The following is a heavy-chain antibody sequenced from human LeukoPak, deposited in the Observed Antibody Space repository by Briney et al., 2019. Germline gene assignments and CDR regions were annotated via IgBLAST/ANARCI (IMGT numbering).Heavy chain of an antibody. V-gene: IGHV3-48*03. J-gene: IGHJ4*02. D-gene: IGHD6-19*01. CDR3: ARGVSSGWYYFDY. CDR2: ISSSGSTI. Sequence: GGSLRLSCAASGFTFSSYEMNWVRQAPGKGLERVSYISSSGSTIYYADSVKGRFTISRDNAKNSLYLQMNSLRAEDTAVYYCARGVSSGWYYFDYWGQGTLVTVSS. CDR1: GFTFSSYE.